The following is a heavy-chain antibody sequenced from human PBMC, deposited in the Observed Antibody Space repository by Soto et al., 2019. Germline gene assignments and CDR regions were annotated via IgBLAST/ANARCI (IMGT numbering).Heavy chain of an antibody. J-gene: IGHJ1*01. V-gene: IGHV4-34*01. CDR3: ARGSDIVVVVAATLYFQP. CDR2: INHSGST. D-gene: IGHD2-15*01. Sequence: SETLSLTCAVYGGSFSGYYWSWIRQPPGKGLEWIGEINHSGSTNYNPPLKSRVTISVDTSKNQFSLKLSSVTAADTAVYYCARGSDIVVVVAATLYFQPWGQGTLVTVSS. CDR1: GGSFSGYY.